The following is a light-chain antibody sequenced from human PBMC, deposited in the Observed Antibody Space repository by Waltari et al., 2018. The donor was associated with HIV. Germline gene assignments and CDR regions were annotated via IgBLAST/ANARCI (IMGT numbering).Light chain of an antibody. Sequence: QSVLTQPPSASGTPEQRVTIPCTGTTSNIGRNTVSWFQQFPVTAPKVLIYGKNQRPSGVPDRFSGSKSGTSASLAISGLQSEDEADYYCASWDDSLNGPVFGGGTKLTVV. CDR2: GKN. CDR1: TSNIGRNT. CDR3: ASWDDSLNGPV. J-gene: IGLJ2*01. V-gene: IGLV1-44*01.